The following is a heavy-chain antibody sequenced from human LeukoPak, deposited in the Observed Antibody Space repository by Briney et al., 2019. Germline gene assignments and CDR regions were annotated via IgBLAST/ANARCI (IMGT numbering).Heavy chain of an antibody. Sequence: GASVTVSCKASGYTFTDYYMHWVRQAPGQGLEWMGWINSNTGGTNYVQKFQGRVTMTRDTSISTLYMELSRLRSDDTAVYYCARDLGITCISTSCPLDYWGQGTLVTVSS. CDR1: GYTFTDYY. D-gene: IGHD2-2*01. CDR2: INSNTGGT. CDR3: ARDLGITCISTSCPLDY. V-gene: IGHV1-2*02. J-gene: IGHJ4*02.